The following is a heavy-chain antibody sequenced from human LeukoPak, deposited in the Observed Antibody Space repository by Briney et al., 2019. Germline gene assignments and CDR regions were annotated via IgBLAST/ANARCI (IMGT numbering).Heavy chain of an antibody. D-gene: IGHD3-3*01. CDR1: GGSISSSSYY. V-gene: IGHV4-39*07. CDR2: TYYSGST. CDR3: AREPYYDFWSGYADY. Sequence: SETLSLTCTVSGGSISSSSYYWGWIRQPPGKGLEWIGSTYYSGSTYYNPSLKSRVTISVDTSKNQFSLKLSSVTAADTAVYYCAREPYYDFWSGYADYWGQGTLVTVSS. J-gene: IGHJ4*02.